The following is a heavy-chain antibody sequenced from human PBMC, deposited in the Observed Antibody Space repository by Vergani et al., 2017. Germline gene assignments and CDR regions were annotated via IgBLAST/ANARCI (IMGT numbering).Heavy chain of an antibody. D-gene: IGHD4-23*01. CDR3: AREPSVVTPDAAFDI. V-gene: IGHV1-69*04. J-gene: IGHJ3*02. CDR1: GGTFSSYA. CDR2: IIPILGIA. Sequence: QVQLVQSGAEVKKPGSSVKVSCKASGGTFSSYAISWVRQAPGQGLEWMGRIIPILGIANYAQKFQGRVTITADKSTSTAYMELSSLRSEDTAVYYCAREPSVVTPDAAFDIWGQGTMVTVSS.